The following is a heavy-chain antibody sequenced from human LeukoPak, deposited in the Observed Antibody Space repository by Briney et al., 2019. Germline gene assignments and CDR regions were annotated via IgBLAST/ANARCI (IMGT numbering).Heavy chain of an antibody. CDR2: ISTYNGDT. D-gene: IGHD1-26*01. Sequence: GASVKVSCTTSGYTFTTYAISWVRQAPGQGLGWMGWISTYNGDTNYAQKLQGRVTMTTDASNSTAYMELRSLRSDDTALYYCARFSGNYCSPDYWGQGTLVTVSS. CDR1: GYTFTTYA. J-gene: IGHJ4*02. V-gene: IGHV1-18*01. CDR3: ARFSGNYCSPDY.